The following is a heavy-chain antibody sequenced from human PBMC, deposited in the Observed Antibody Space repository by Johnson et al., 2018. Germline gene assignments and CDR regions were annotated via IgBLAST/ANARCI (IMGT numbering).Heavy chain of an antibody. CDR1: GFRSTHSY. CDR3: ATCSETGSVYYYGLDG. Sequence: VQLVQSGGGLVKPGGSLRLSCAASGFRSTHSYMTWVRQAPGKGLEWVASIVNSRYIYYADSVKGRFTISRDNAEDSLFLQMNSLRADDPAVYYCATCSETGSVYYYGLDGWGPGTTFTVSS. J-gene: IGHJ6*02. D-gene: IGHD1-26*01. V-gene: IGHV3-69-1*02. CDR2: IVNSRYI.